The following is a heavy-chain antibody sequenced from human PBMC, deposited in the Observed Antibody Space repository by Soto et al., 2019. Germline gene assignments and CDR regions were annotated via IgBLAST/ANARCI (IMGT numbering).Heavy chain of an antibody. V-gene: IGHV1-2*04. Sequence: ASVKVSCKASGYTFTGYYMHWVRQVPGQGLEWMGWINSRTGVTNYAQKFQGWVTLTRDTSISTAYMDMSRLKSDDTAVYYCARDGGEYGDYDYWGQGTLVTVSS. CDR3: ARDGGEYGDYDY. D-gene: IGHD4-17*01. CDR1: GYTFTGYY. CDR2: INSRTGVT. J-gene: IGHJ4*02.